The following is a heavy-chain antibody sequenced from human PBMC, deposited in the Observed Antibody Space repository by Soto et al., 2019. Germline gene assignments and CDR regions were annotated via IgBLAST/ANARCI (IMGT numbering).Heavy chain of an antibody. CDR2: IYYSGTT. D-gene: IGHD7-27*01. J-gene: IGHJ4*02. CDR1: GGSVSSGSYY. V-gene: IGHV4-61*01. Sequence: SETLSLTCTVSGGSVSSGSYYWSWIRQPPGKGLEWIGYIYYSGTTYSSPSLKGRVTISADTSETQFSLKLNSVSAADTAVYYCARGPSGDKVDYWGQGIQVTVSS. CDR3: ARGPSGDKVDY.